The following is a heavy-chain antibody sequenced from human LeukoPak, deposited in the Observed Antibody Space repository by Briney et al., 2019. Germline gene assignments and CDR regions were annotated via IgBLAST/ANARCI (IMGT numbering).Heavy chain of an antibody. CDR2: ISWNSGSI. CDR1: GFTFYDYA. J-gene: IGHJ4*02. V-gene: IGHV3-9*01. CDR3: AKDSGSGDCAFDC. D-gene: IGHD2-21*02. Sequence: GRSLRLSCAASGFTFYDYAMHWVRQAPGKGLEWVSGISWNSGSIVYADSVKGRFTISRDNSKNTLYLQMNSLRTEDTAVYYCAKDSGSGDCAFDCWGQGTLVTVSS.